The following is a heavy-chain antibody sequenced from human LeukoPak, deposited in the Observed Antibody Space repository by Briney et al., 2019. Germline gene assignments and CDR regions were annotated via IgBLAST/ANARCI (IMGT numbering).Heavy chain of an antibody. J-gene: IGHJ6*03. CDR2: IYYSGST. CDR3: AREAVAGGSGSNYYYYMDV. Sequence: SETLSLTCTVSGGSINNYYWSWIRQPPGKGLEWIGYIYYSGSTNYNPSLKSRVTVSVDTSKNQFSLKLTSVTAADTAVYYCAREAVAGGSGSNYYYYMDVWGKGTTVTVSS. CDR1: GGSINNYY. D-gene: IGHD3-10*01. V-gene: IGHV4-59*01.